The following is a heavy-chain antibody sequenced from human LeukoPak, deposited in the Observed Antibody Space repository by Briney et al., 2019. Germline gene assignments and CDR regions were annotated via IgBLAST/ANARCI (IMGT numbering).Heavy chain of an antibody. CDR1: GYSITSGYY. CDR2: IYHSGST. V-gene: IGHV4-38-2*01. J-gene: IGHJ4*02. D-gene: IGHD4-11*01. CDR3: ARRYSNYFFDS. Sequence: SETLSLTCAVSGYSITSGYYWAWIRQPPGKGLEWIGNIYHSGSTYYNASLKSRVTISVDTSKNQFSLKLSSVPAADTAVYYCARRYSNYFFDSWGQGTLVTVSS.